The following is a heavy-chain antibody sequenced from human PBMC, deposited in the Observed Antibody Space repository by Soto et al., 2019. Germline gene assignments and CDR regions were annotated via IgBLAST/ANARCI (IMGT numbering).Heavy chain of an antibody. V-gene: IGHV4-34*01. CDR2: INHSGST. Sequence: SETLSLTCAVYGGSFSGYYWSWIRQPPGKGLEWIGEINHSGSTNYNPSLKSRVTISVDTSKNQFSLKLSSVTAADTAVYYCAGCSGGSPSRPWYMDVWGKGTTVTVSS. D-gene: IGHD2-15*01. CDR3: AGCSGGSPSRPWYMDV. J-gene: IGHJ6*03. CDR1: GGSFSGYY.